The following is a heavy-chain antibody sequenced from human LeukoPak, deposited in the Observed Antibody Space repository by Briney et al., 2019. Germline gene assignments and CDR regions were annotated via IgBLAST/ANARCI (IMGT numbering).Heavy chain of an antibody. J-gene: IGHJ4*02. V-gene: IGHV3-74*01. CDR2: IDSDGSAT. CDR1: GFSFSTHW. D-gene: IGHD3-22*01. CDR3: GSLTVVARDH. Sequence: GGSLRLSCAASGFSFSTHWMHWVRQAPGKGLVYVAQIDSDGSATAYADSVKGRFTISRDNAKNTLYLEMSSLRAEDTAVYYCGSLTVVARDHWGQGTLVTVSS.